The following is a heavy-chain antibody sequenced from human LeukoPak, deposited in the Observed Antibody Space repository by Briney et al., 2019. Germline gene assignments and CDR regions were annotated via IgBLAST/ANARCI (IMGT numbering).Heavy chain of an antibody. CDR1: GGSIGSYY. D-gene: IGHD6-13*01. CDR3: TREGIPAAGNSFDP. Sequence: SGTLFLTCTVSGGSIGSYYWSWIRQPPGKGLEWIGYINYSRSTNYNPSLKSRVTLSVDMSRNPFYLKLNAVAAEDTAVYDCTREGIPAAGNSFDPWGQGTLVTVSS. J-gene: IGHJ5*02. V-gene: IGHV4-59*12. CDR2: INYSRST.